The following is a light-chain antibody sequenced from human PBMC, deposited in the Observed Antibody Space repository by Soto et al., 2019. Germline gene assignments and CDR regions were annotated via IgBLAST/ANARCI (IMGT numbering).Light chain of an antibody. CDR3: QHYSNWPPT. Sequence: EMVMTQSPATLSVSPGERVTLSCRASESVHRNLARYQQKPGQGPSLLIYYASTRATGVPDRFTGSGSGTEFTLTISSLQSEDVGVYHCQHYSNWPPTFGPGTKVEIK. J-gene: IGKJ3*01. V-gene: IGKV3-15*01. CDR1: ESVHRN. CDR2: YAS.